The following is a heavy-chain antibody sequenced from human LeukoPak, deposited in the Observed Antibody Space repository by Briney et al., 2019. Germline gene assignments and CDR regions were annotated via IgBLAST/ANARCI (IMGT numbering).Heavy chain of an antibody. CDR3: ARATEGFDY. J-gene: IGHJ4*02. V-gene: IGHV3-13*04. CDR1: GFTFSYYD. Sequence: GSLRLSCAASGFTFSYYDMHWVRQATGKGLEWVSTILSTGDTYYACSVKGRFTISRENAKNSLYLQMNGLRAGDTAVYYCARATEGFDYWGQGTLVTVSS. CDR2: ILSTGDT.